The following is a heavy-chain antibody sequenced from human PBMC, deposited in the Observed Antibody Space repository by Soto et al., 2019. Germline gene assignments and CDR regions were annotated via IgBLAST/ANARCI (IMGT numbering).Heavy chain of an antibody. Sequence: QVQLQESGTGLVKPSETLSLTCTVSGGSVSSGSYYWSWIRQPPGKGLEWIGYIDSSGSTNYNPSLKSRATISVDPSKNQFSLKLSSVTAADTAVYYCARERTLQSVGGICAVPAYWGQGTLVTVSS. D-gene: IGHD4-4*01. V-gene: IGHV4-61*01. CDR1: GGSVSSGSYY. CDR2: IDSSGST. J-gene: IGHJ4*02. CDR3: ARERTLQSVGGICAVPAY.